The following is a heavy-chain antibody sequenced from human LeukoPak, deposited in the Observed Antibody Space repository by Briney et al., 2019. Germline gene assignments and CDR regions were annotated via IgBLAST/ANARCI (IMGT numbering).Heavy chain of an antibody. CDR2: ISVYNGNT. V-gene: IGHV1-18*01. D-gene: IGHD6-13*01. CDR1: GYTFTSYG. CDR3: ARARSRSSTYYLGY. Sequence: ASVKVSCKASGYTFTSYGIIWVRQAPGQGLEWMGWISVYNGNTNYAQKFQGRVTMTTDTSTSTAYMELRSLRSDDTAVYYCARARSRSSTYYLGYWGQGTLVVVSS. J-gene: IGHJ4*02.